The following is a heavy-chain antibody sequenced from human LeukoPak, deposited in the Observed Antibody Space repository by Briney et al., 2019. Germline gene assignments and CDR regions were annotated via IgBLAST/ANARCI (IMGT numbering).Heavy chain of an antibody. D-gene: IGHD1-26*01. V-gene: IGHV1-8*01. J-gene: IGHJ4*02. CDR3: ATEGSGTFYY. Sequence: ASVKVSCKASGYTFSSNDIYWVRQGPGPGLEYMGWMNPNSGTRGYAQKFQGRVTLTRNTSISTAYMELSSLRSEDTAMYYCATEGSGTFYYWGQGTLVTVSS. CDR2: MNPNSGTR. CDR1: GYTFSSND.